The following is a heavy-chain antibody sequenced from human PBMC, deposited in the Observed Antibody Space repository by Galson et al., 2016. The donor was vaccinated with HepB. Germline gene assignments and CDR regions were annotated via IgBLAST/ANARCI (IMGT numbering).Heavy chain of an antibody. CDR3: AKGDLNGDSIDY. D-gene: IGHD2-21*02. CDR2: ISYDGSHK. V-gene: IGHV3-30*18. CDR1: GFTFSNYG. Sequence: SLRLSCAASGFTFSNYGMHWVRQAPGKGLEWVAVISYDGSHKFYTDSVRGRFPISRDNSKNTPYLQMNSLRAEDTAVYYCAKGDLNGDSIDYWGQGTLVTVSS. J-gene: IGHJ4*02.